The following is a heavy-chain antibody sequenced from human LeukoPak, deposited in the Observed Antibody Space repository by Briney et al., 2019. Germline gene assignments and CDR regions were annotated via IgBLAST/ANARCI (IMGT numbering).Heavy chain of an antibody. V-gene: IGHV3-30*18. J-gene: IGHJ3*02. Sequence: PGRSLRLPCAASGFTFSSYGMHWVRQAPGKGLEWVAVISYDGSNKYYADSVKGRFTISRDNSKNTLYLQMNSLRAEDTAVYYCAKGRAYYDSSGYYLTENAFDIWGQGTMVTVSS. CDR1: GFTFSSYG. CDR2: ISYDGSNK. D-gene: IGHD3-22*01. CDR3: AKGRAYYDSSGYYLTENAFDI.